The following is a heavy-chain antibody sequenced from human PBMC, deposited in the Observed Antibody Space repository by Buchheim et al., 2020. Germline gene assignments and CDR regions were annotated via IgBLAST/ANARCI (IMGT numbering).Heavy chain of an antibody. CDR1: GGTFSSYA. CDR3: ARDRLSPFYGDGPYWYFDL. V-gene: IGHV1-69*06. D-gene: IGHD4-17*01. Sequence: QVQLVQSGAEVKKPGSSVKVSCKASGGTFSSYAISWVRQAPGQGLEWMGGIIPIFGTANYAQKFQGRVTITADKSTSTASMELSSLRSEDTAVYYCARDRLSPFYGDGPYWYFDLWGRGTL. J-gene: IGHJ2*01. CDR2: IIPIFGTA.